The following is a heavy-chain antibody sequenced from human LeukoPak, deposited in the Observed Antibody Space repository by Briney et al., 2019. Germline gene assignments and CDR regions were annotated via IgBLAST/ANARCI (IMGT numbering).Heavy chain of an antibody. V-gene: IGHV5-51*01. Sequence: RRESLKISCKCSGCSGYSFTYYWIGWVRQMPGKGLEWMGIIYPGDSDTRYSPSFQGQVTISADKSISTAYLQWSSLKASDTAMYYCTRLDSSSWYVWGQGTLVTVSS. D-gene: IGHD6-13*01. J-gene: IGHJ4*02. CDR3: TRLDSSSWYV. CDR1: GCSGYSFTYYW. CDR2: IYPGDSDT.